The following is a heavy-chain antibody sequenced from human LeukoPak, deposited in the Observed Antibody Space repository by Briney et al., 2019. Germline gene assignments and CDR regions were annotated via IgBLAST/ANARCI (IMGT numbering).Heavy chain of an antibody. J-gene: IGHJ4*02. D-gene: IGHD6-25*01. CDR2: INPGGSET. CDR3: LGSADRG. Sequence: SGGSLRLSCADSGFTFSSHWMNWVRQAPGRGLEWVGNINPGGSETYYVDSMKGRFTISRDNAKDSVYLQMNTLRVEDTAVYYCLGSADRGWGQGTLVTVSS. CDR1: GFTFSSHW. V-gene: IGHV3-7*01.